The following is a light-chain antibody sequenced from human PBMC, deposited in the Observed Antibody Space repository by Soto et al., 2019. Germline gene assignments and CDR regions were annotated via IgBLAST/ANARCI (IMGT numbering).Light chain of an antibody. CDR3: QQYDDWPRT. CDR2: GAS. Sequence: EIVMTQSPATLSVSPGERATLSCRASQSVSSNLAWYQQKPGQAPRLLIYGASTRATGIPARFSSSRSGTVFTLTISSLQSEDFAVYYCQQYDDWPRTFAQGTKVEIK. J-gene: IGKJ1*01. CDR1: QSVSSN. V-gene: IGKV3-15*01.